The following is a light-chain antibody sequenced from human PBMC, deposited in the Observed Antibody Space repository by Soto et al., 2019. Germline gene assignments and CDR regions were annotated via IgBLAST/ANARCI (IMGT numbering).Light chain of an antibody. V-gene: IGKV2-30*01. CDR3: MQGTHWPPWT. CDR2: KVS. J-gene: IGKJ1*01. Sequence: DVVMTQSPLSLPVTLGQPASISCRSSQSLLYSDGNTYLNWFQQRPGQSPRRLIYKVSNRDSGVPDRLSGSGSGTDFTLKISRVEAEDVGVYYCMQGTHWPPWTFGQGTKVEIK. CDR1: QSLLYSDGNTY.